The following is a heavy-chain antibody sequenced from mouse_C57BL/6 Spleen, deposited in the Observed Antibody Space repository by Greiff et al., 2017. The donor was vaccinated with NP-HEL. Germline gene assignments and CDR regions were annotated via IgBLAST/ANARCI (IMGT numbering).Heavy chain of an antibody. J-gene: IGHJ2*01. Sequence: EVQLQQSGPELVKPGASVKISCKASGYTFTDYYMNWVKQSHGKSLEWIGDINPNNGGTSYNQKFKGKATLTVDKSSSTAYMELRSLTSEDSAVYYCARDYGSQYYFDYWGQGTTLTVSS. CDR3: ARDYGSQYYFDY. V-gene: IGHV1-26*01. D-gene: IGHD1-1*01. CDR1: GYTFTDYY. CDR2: INPNNGGT.